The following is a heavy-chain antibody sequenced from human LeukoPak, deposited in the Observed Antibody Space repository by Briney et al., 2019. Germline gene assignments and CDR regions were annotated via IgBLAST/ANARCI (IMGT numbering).Heavy chain of an antibody. CDR3: ARDSGQYWYFDL. D-gene: IGHD1-14*01. V-gene: IGHV4-61*02. CDR2: IYTSGST. J-gene: IGHJ2*01. CDR1: GGSISSGSYY. Sequence: SQTLSLTCTVSGGSISSGSYYWSWIQQPAGKGLEWIGRIYTSGSTNYNPSLKSRVTISVDTSKNQFSLKLSSVTAADTAVYYCARDSGQYWYFDLWGRGTLVTVSS.